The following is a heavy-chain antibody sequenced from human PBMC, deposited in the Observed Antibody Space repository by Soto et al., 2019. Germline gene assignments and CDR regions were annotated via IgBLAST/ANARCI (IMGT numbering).Heavy chain of an antibody. CDR1: GGSFSGYY. V-gene: IGHV4-34*01. Sequence: QEKLQQWGAGLLKPSETLSLTCAVYGGSFSGYYWSWIRQPPGKGLEWIGEINHSGSTNYNPSLKSRVTISVDTSKNQFSLKLSSVTAADTAVYYCARGPEGARASRHKPGVYYMYVWGKGTTVTVSS. CDR3: ARGPEGARASRHKPGVYYMYV. CDR2: INHSGST. J-gene: IGHJ6*03. D-gene: IGHD7-27*01.